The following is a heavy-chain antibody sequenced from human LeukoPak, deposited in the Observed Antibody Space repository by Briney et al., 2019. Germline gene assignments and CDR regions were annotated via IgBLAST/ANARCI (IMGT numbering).Heavy chain of an antibody. V-gene: IGHV3-21*01. D-gene: IGHD4-23*01. Sequence: GGSLRLSCAASGFTFRSYSMNWIRQAPGNGLDWGSSISSSSSYIYTAVSVKGRFTISRDNAKNSMYVQMNRLRAEDSAVYYCAAGTVVNYFDFWGQGTLVTVSS. CDR1: GFTFRSYS. CDR3: AAGTVVNYFDF. CDR2: ISSSSSYI. J-gene: IGHJ4*02.